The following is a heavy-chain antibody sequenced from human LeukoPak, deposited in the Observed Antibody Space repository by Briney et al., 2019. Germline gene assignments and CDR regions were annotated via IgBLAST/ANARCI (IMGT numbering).Heavy chain of an antibody. D-gene: IGHD6-19*01. V-gene: IGHV3-23*01. CDR3: GRPTKYWLVRGDGVDV. J-gene: IGHJ6*02. CDR1: GFSFSSYA. CDR2: IDAGGGDT. Sequence: VASLRLSCAASGFSFSSYAMTWVRQAPRKGLEWVSSIDAGGGDTYHSDSVKGRFTISRDNSMNTLYLQMNSLRADDTAVYYCGRPTKYWLVRGDGVDVWGQGTTVTVSS.